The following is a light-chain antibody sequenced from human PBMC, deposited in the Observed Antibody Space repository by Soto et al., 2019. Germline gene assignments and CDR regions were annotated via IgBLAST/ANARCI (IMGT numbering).Light chain of an antibody. Sequence: SVLTQPPSASGTPGQRVTISCSGSSSNIGSDTVNWYQQLPGTAPKLLIYSNNQRPSGVPDRFSGSKSGTSASLAISGLQSEDEADYYCAAWDDSLSVLFGTGTKLTVL. CDR3: AAWDDSLSVL. CDR2: SNN. J-gene: IGLJ1*01. V-gene: IGLV1-44*01. CDR1: SSNIGSDT.